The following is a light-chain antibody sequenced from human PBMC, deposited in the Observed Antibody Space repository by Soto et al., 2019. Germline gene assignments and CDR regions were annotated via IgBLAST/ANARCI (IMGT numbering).Light chain of an antibody. V-gene: IGKV3-15*01. CDR1: QSISAN. Sequence: EIVLTQSPASLSVSPGERATLSCRASQSISANLAWYQQKPAQAPRLLIHSASTRATGIPAMFSGSGSGREFTLTISSLQSEDFAVYYCQQYNDWPPSWTFGQGTKVDIK. CDR3: QQYNDWPPSWT. J-gene: IGKJ1*01. CDR2: SAS.